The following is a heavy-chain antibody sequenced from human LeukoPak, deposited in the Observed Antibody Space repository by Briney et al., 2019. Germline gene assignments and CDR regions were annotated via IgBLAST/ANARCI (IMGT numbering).Heavy chain of an antibody. CDR2: MNPNNGNT. D-gene: IGHD1-26*01. V-gene: IGHV1-8*01. Sequence: ASVKVSCKASGFTFTRYDINWVRQASGQGLEWMGWMNPNNGNTGYAQKFQGRVTMTRDTSTSTAYMELRGLNFEDTAVYYCVRDGVGAGISVNYWFDPWGQGTLVTVSS. CDR3: VRDGVGAGISVNYWFDP. J-gene: IGHJ5*02. CDR1: GFTFTRYD.